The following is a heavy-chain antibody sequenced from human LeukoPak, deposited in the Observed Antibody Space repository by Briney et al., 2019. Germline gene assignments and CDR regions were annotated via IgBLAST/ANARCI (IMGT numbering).Heavy chain of an antibody. CDR1: GYTFTSYY. J-gene: IGHJ4*02. CDR3: ARGESIAARGTYDFFDS. D-gene: IGHD6-6*01. V-gene: IGHV1-46*01. Sequence: ASVKVSCKSSGYTFTSYYMHWVRQAPGQGLEGMGIINPSGGSTTYAQKFQGRVTLTRDMSTSTVYMELSSLRSEDTAVYYCARGESIAARGTYDFFDSWGQGTLVTVSS. CDR2: INPSGGST.